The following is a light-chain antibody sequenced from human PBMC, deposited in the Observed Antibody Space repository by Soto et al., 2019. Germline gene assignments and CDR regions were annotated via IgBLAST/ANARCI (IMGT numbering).Light chain of an antibody. CDR1: QSISRY. V-gene: IGKV1-39*01. CDR2: GAS. J-gene: IGKJ4*01. Sequence: DIQMTQSPSSLSASVGDSVTITCRASQSISRYLNWYQQKPGKAPKLLTSGASSLQTGVPSRFSGSGSGTDFTLTITSLQPEDFATYYCQQSYSTPPLTFGGGTKVDIK. CDR3: QQSYSTPPLT.